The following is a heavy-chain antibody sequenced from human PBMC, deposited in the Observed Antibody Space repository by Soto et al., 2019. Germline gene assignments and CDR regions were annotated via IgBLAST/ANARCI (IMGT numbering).Heavy chain of an antibody. CDR3: AKDLGSSNYPHYYYYGMDV. CDR2: ISGSGGST. CDR1: GFTFSSYA. J-gene: IGHJ6*02. D-gene: IGHD4-4*01. Sequence: EVQLLESGGGLVQPGGSLRLSYAASGFTFSSYAMSWVRQAPGKGLEWVSAISGSGGSTYYADSVKGRFTISRDNSKNTLYLQMNSLRAEDTAVYYCAKDLGSSNYPHYYYYGMDVWGQGTTVTVSS. V-gene: IGHV3-23*01.